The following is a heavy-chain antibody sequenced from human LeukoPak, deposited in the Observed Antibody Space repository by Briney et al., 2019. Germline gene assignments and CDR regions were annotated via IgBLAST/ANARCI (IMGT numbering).Heavy chain of an antibody. J-gene: IGHJ4*02. V-gene: IGHV3-21*01. CDR2: ISSSSSYI. D-gene: IGHD3-10*01. CDR3: ARADGSGSPFDY. Sequence: GGSLRLSCAASGFTFSSYSMNWVRQAPGKGLEWVSSISSSSSYIYYADSVKGRFTISRDNAKNSLCLQMNSLRAEDTAVYYCARADGSGSPFDYWGQGTLVTVSS. CDR1: GFTFSSYS.